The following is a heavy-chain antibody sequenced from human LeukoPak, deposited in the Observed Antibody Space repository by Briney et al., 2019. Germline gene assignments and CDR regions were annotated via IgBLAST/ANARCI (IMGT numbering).Heavy chain of an antibody. J-gene: IGHJ6*02. D-gene: IGHD2-15*01. V-gene: IGHV4-59*01. CDR1: GGSISSYY. Sequence: SETLSLTCTVSGGSISSYYWSWIRQPPGKGLEWIGYIYYSGSTNYNPSLKSRVTISVDTSKNQFSLKLSSVTAADTAVYYCARLLPPQNLAGGYHYYYGMDVWGQGTTVTVSS. CDR2: IYYSGST. CDR3: ARLLPPQNLAGGYHYYYGMDV.